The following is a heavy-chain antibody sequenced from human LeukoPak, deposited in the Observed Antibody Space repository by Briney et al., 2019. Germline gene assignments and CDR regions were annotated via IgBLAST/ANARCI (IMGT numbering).Heavy chain of an antibody. V-gene: IGHV1-46*01. Sequence: ASVKVSCKASGYTFTSYYMHWVRQAPGQGLEWMGIINPSGGSTSYAQKFQGRVTMTRDMSTSTVYMGLSSLRSEDTAVYYCATWGVGANMWGQGTLVTVSS. CDR1: GYTFTSYY. CDR2: INPSGGST. J-gene: IGHJ4*02. D-gene: IGHD1-26*01. CDR3: ATWGVGANM.